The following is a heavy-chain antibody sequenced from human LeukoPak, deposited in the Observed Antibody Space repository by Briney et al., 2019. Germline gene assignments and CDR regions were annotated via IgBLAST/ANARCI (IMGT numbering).Heavy chain of an antibody. D-gene: IGHD3-10*01. CDR2: ISGSGSST. CDR1: GFTFSSYA. V-gene: IGHV3-23*01. CDR3: AKILWFGERNYYFEY. Sequence: GGSLRLSCAASGFTFSSYAMSWVRQAPGKGLEWVSAISGSGSSTYYADSVKGRFTISRDNSKNTLYLQMNSLRAEDTAVYYCAKILWFGERNYYFEYWGQGTLVTVSS. J-gene: IGHJ4*02.